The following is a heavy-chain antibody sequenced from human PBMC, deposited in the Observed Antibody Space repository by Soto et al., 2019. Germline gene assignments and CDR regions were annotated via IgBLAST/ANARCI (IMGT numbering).Heavy chain of an antibody. CDR1: GFTFDDYA. D-gene: IGHD4-17*01. Sequence: GGSLRLSCAASGFTFDDYAMHWVRQAPGKGLEWVSGISWNSGSIGYADTVKGRFTISRDNAKNSLYLQMNSLRAEDTALYYCALWDYGDAFDIWGQGTMVTVSS. CDR2: ISWNSGSI. CDR3: ALWDYGDAFDI. J-gene: IGHJ3*02. V-gene: IGHV3-9*01.